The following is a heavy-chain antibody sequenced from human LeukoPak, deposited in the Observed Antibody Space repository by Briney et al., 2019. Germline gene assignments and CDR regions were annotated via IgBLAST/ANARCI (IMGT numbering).Heavy chain of an antibody. V-gene: IGHV3-9*01. Sequence: GRSLRLSCAASEFTFDDYAMHWVRQAPGKGLEWVSGISWNSGSIGYADSVKGRFTISRDNAKNSLYLQMNSLRAEDTALYYCAKVSSLGGSYYYGMDVWGQGTTVTVSS. CDR3: AKVSSLGGSYYYGMDV. J-gene: IGHJ6*02. CDR2: ISWNSGSI. CDR1: EFTFDDYA. D-gene: IGHD1-26*01.